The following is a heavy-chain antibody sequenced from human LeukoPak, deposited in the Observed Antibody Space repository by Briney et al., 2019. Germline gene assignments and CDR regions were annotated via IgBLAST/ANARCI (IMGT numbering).Heavy chain of an antibody. D-gene: IGHD3-22*01. CDR1: GGSISGYY. J-gene: IGHJ4*02. V-gene: IGHV4-59*08. CDR3: ATFQDYYDSSGYYRPFDY. CDR2: IYDSGST. Sequence: PSETLSLTCTVSGGSISGYYWSWIRQPPGKGLEWIGYIYDSGSTNYNPSLKRRVTMSVDTSKNQFSLKLSSVTAADTAVYYCATFQDYYDSSGYYRPFDYWGQGTLVTVSS.